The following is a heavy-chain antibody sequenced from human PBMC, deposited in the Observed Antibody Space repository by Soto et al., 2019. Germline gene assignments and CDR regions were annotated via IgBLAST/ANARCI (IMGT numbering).Heavy chain of an antibody. D-gene: IGHD1-26*01. CDR2: IYYSGTT. Sequence: QVQLQESGPGLVKPSDTLSLTCAVSGYSISSSNWWGWIRQPPGKGLEWIGYIYYSGTTYYNPSLKSRVPMSVDTPTSQFSLKLTSVTGVDTAVYYCARREIQGPIDYWGQGTLVTVSS. J-gene: IGHJ4*02. CDR1: GYSISSSNW. V-gene: IGHV4-28*01. CDR3: ARREIQGPIDY.